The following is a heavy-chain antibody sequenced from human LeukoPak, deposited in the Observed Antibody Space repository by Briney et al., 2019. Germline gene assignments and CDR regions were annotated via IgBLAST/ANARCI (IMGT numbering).Heavy chain of an antibody. CDR1: GGTISRYY. CDR3: ARNGPYGSGSYYPPFFDY. J-gene: IGHJ4*02. V-gene: IGHV4-4*07. D-gene: IGHD3-10*01. CDR2: IYSNGNT. Sequence: SETLSLTRTVSGGTISRYYWSWIRQPAGKGLEWIGRIYSNGNTKYNPSLKSRVTMSVDTSKHQLSLKLTSVSAADTAVYYCARNGPYGSGSYYPPFFDYWGQGTLVTVSP.